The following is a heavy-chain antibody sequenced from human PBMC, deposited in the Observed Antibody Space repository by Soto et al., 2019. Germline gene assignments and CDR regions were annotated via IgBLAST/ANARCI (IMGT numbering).Heavy chain of an antibody. Sequence: GGSLRLSCAASGFTFSSYAMSWVRQAPGKGLEWVSAISGSGGSTYYADSVKGRFTISRDNSKNTLYLQMNSLRAEDTAVYYCAKVGYYSSGRYLAGATDVWCQGPTVTLSS. D-gene: IGHD6-19*01. CDR3: AKVGYYSSGRYLAGATDV. CDR2: ISGSGGST. J-gene: IGHJ6*02. V-gene: IGHV3-23*01. CDR1: GFTFSSYA.